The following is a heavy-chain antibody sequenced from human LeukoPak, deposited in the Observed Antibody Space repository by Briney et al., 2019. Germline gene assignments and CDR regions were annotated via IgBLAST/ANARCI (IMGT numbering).Heavy chain of an antibody. V-gene: IGHV3-48*01. CDR2: ISSSSSTI. CDR3: ARDSGYYYPYYYYYGMDV. Sequence: GGSLRLSCAASGFTFSSYSMNWVRQAPGKGLEGVSYISSSSSTIYYADSVKGRFTISRDNAKHSLYLQMNSLRAEDTAVYYCARDSGYYYPYYYYYGMDVWGQGTTVTVSS. CDR1: GFTFSSYS. D-gene: IGHD3-22*01. J-gene: IGHJ6*02.